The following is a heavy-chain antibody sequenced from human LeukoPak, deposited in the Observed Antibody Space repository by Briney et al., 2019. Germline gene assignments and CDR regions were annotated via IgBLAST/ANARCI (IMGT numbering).Heavy chain of an antibody. J-gene: IGHJ4*02. CDR3: ARDYDPYYYDSSGSSYFDY. V-gene: IGHV1-46*01. Sequence: EASVKVSCKASGYTFTSYYMHWVRQAPGQGLEWMGIINPSGGSTSYAQKFQGRVTMTRDTSTSTVYMELSSLRSEVTAVYYCARDYDPYYYDSSGSSYFDYWGQGTLVTVSS. CDR1: GYTFTSYY. CDR2: INPSGGST. D-gene: IGHD3-22*01.